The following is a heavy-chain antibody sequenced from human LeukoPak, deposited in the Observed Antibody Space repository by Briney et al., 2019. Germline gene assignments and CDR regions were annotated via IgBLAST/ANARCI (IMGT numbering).Heavy chain of an antibody. V-gene: IGHV3-48*03. D-gene: IGHD2-8*02. CDR1: GLTFSTYE. CDR2: ITYSGSSM. J-gene: IGHJ4*02. CDR3: ARKYCTGGSCYFDY. Sequence: GGSLRLSCAASGLTFSTYEMNWVRQAPGKGLEWVSYITYSGSSMSYADSVKGRFTISRDNAKNSLYLQMNSLRAEDTALYYCARKYCTGGSCYFDYWGQGTLVTVSS.